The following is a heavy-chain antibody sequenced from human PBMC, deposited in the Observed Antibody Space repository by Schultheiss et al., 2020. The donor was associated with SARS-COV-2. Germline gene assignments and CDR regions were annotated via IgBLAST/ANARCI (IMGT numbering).Heavy chain of an antibody. CDR2: VYYSGST. V-gene: IGHV4-59*12. J-gene: IGHJ4*02. D-gene: IGHD6-13*01. CDR1: SGSSTNKD. Sequence: SETLSLTCVVSSGSSTNKDSWSWVRQSPGKGLEWIGYVYYSGSTSNNPSFKSRVTISVDTSKNHFSLNLNSLTAADTAVYYCAREKAAAGIKDYWGQGTLVTVSS. CDR3: AREKAAAGIKDY.